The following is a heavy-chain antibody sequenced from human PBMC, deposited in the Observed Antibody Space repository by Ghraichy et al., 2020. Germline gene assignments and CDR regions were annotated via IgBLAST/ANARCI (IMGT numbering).Heavy chain of an antibody. D-gene: IGHD5-18*01. CDR2: ISRDGGST. V-gene: IGHV3-43*02. CDR3: AKDTAWGTAMVPPDY. J-gene: IGHJ4*02. CDR1: GFTFDDYA. Sequence: GGSLRLSCAASGFTFDDYAMHWVRQAPGKGLEWVSLISRDGGSTYYADSVKGRFTISRDNSKNSLYLQMNSLRTEDTALYYCAKDTAWGTAMVPPDYWGQGTLVTVSS.